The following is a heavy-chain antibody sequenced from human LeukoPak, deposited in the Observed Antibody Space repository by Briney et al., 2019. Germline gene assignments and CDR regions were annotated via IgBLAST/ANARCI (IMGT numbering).Heavy chain of an antibody. Sequence: ASVKVSCKASGYTFTGYYMHWVRQAPGQGLEWMGWINPNSGGTSYAQKFQGRVTMTRDTSISTAYMELSRLRSDDTAVYYCARCKLDDAFDIWGQGTMVTVAS. CDR3: ARCKLDDAFDI. CDR1: GYTFTGYY. D-gene: IGHD1-1*01. V-gene: IGHV1-2*02. J-gene: IGHJ3*02. CDR2: INPNSGGT.